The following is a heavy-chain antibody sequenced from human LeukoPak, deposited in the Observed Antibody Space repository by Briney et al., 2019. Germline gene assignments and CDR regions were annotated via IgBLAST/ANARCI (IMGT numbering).Heavy chain of an antibody. D-gene: IGHD3-22*01. V-gene: IGHV1-69*05. Sequence: GASVKVSCKASGGTFDRYAISWVRQAPGQGLEWMGGIAPIFGTPNYAQNFQGRVTITTDESTSTAYMELSSLRSDDTAVYYCARGDYDSSGYYLDWGQGTLVTVSS. CDR2: IAPIFGTP. J-gene: IGHJ4*02. CDR1: GGTFDRYA. CDR3: ARGDYDSSGYYLD.